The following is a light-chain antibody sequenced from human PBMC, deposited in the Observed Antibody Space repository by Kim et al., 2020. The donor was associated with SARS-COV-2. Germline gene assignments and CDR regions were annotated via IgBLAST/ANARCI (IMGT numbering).Light chain of an antibody. V-gene: IGKV3-15*01. CDR3: HQYNNWPLT. CDR1: QSVSSN. Sequence: MSPGKRATLSCRARQSVSSNLAWYQQKPGQAPRLLIYDASTRATGIPARFSGSGSGTQFTLTISSLQSEDFAVYYCHQYNNWPLTFGGGTKVDIK. CDR2: DAS. J-gene: IGKJ4*01.